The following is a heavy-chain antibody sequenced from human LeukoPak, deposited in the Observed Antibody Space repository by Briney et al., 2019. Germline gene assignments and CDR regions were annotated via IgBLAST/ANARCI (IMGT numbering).Heavy chain of an antibody. Sequence: SETLSLTCAVYGGSFSGYYWSWIRQPPGKGLEWIGEINHSGSTNYNPSLKSRVTISVDTSKNQFSLKLSSVTAADTAVYYCARGGIYYDSSGYRDAFDIWSQGTMVTVSS. D-gene: IGHD3-22*01. V-gene: IGHV4-34*01. J-gene: IGHJ3*02. CDR2: INHSGST. CDR3: ARGGIYYDSSGYRDAFDI. CDR1: GGSFSGYY.